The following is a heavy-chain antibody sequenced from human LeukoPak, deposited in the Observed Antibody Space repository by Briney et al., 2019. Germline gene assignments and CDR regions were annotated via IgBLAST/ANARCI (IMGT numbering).Heavy chain of an antibody. CDR3: AKDRKPAYDSSGYYPSDAFDI. CDR1: GFTFSSYA. CDR2: ISGSGGST. J-gene: IGHJ3*02. V-gene: IGHV3-23*01. D-gene: IGHD3-22*01. Sequence: PGGSLRLSCAASGFTFSSYAMSRVRQAPGKGLEWVSAISGSGGSTYYADSVKGRFTISRDNSKNTLYLQMNSLRAEDTAVYYCAKDRKPAYDSSGYYPSDAFDIWGQGTMVTVSS.